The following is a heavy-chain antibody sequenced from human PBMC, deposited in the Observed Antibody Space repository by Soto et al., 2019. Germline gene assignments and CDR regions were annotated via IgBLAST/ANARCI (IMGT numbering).Heavy chain of an antibody. Sequence: QVELQESGPRLVKPSETLYLTCTVSGGSMSGYHWSWVRQPAGKGLEWIGRVHSTGSTDYNPSVESRITVSLDTSKKQFSLKLSSVTAADTAVYYCASSPGYYYDSSGYPNWFDPWGQGTLVTVSS. J-gene: IGHJ5*02. CDR2: VHSTGST. CDR3: ASSPGYYYDSSGYPNWFDP. D-gene: IGHD3-22*01. CDR1: GGSMSGYH. V-gene: IGHV4-4*07.